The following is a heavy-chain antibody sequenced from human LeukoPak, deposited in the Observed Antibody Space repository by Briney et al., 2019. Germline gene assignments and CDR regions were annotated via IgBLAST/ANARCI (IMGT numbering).Heavy chain of an antibody. D-gene: IGHD3-9*01. CDR1: GGSISSYY. V-gene: IGHV4-59*12. J-gene: IGHJ4*02. CDR3: ARGRLRYLDWSHGYYFDY. Sequence: SETLSLTCTVSGGSISSYYWSWIRQPPGKGLEWIGYIYYSGSTNYNPSLKSRVTISIDTSKNQFSLKLSSVTAADTAVYYCARGRLRYLDWSHGYYFDYWGQGTLVTVSS. CDR2: IYYSGST.